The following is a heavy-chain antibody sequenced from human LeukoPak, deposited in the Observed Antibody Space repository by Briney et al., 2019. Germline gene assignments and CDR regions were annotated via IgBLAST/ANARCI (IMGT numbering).Heavy chain of an antibody. CDR1: GFTFSNYD. J-gene: IGHJ4*02. D-gene: IGHD6-13*01. CDR2: ISVSGGGT. CDR3: AKPLYSSSWYGFDY. Sequence: GGSERLSCAASGFTFSNYDMSWVRQAPGKGLEWVSAISVSGGGTYYADSVKGRFTSSRDNSKNTLYLQMNSLSAEDTAVYYCAKPLYSSSWYGFDYWGQGTLATVSS. V-gene: IGHV3-23*01.